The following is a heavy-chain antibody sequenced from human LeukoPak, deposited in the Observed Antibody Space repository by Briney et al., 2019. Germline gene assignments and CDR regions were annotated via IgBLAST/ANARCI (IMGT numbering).Heavy chain of an antibody. J-gene: IGHJ4*02. Sequence: GGSLRLSCADSGFTFSRYGVHWVRQAPAKGLEWVAVISYDGSNKYYTDSVNSRFTISRDNSKNTLYLQMSSLKSEDTAGYYCANGRTYFDYWGQGTLVTVSS. CDR3: ANGRTYFDY. V-gene: IGHV3-30*18. CDR1: GFTFSRYG. CDR2: ISYDGSNK.